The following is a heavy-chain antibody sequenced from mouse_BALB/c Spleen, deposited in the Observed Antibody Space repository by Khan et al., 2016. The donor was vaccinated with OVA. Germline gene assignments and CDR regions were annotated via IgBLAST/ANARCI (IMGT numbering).Heavy chain of an antibody. Sequence: EVELVESGPGLVKLSQSLSSTCTVTGYSTTSGYGWNWFRQFPGNKLEWMGYINNSGSTDYNPSLKSRISITRDTSKNQFFLQLNSVTTEDTATYYCARTARIKYRGQGTTLTVSS. CDR1: GYSTTSGYG. D-gene: IGHD1-2*01. CDR2: INNSGST. V-gene: IGHV3-1*02. J-gene: IGHJ2*01. CDR3: ARTARIKY.